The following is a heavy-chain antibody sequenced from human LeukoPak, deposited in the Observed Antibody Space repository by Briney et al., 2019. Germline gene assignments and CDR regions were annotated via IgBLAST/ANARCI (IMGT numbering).Heavy chain of an antibody. CDR1: GASINSSY. J-gene: IGHJ3*02. D-gene: IGHD2-15*01. Sequence: SETLSLTCTVSGASINSSYWIWIRQPPGKGLEWIGYIYHSGSTNYSPSLKSRVTISVDTSKNLFSLKLSSVTAADTALYYCARGYCSGGRCYDAFDIWGQGTMVTVSS. V-gene: IGHV4-59*01. CDR3: ARGYCSGGRCYDAFDI. CDR2: IYHSGST.